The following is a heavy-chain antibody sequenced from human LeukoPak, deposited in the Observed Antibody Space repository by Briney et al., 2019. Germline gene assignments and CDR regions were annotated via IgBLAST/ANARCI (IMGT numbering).Heavy chain of an antibody. D-gene: IGHD3-10*01. CDR2: ISSSSSYI. CDR1: GFTFSSYS. Sequence: PGGSLRLSCAASGFTFSSYSMNCVRQAPGKGLEWVSSISSSSSYIYYADSVKGRFTISRDNAKNSLYLQMNSLRAEDTAVYYCARDLYGSGSYYNYYWGQGTLVTVSS. J-gene: IGHJ4*02. CDR3: ARDLYGSGSYYNYY. V-gene: IGHV3-21*01.